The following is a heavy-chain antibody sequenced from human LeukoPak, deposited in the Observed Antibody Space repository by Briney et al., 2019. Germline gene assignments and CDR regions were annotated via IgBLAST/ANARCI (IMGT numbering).Heavy chain of an antibody. D-gene: IGHD6-19*01. Sequence: GESLKISCKGSGYTFTNYWIAWVRQMPGKGLEWMGIIYPGDSDARYSPSFQGQVTISVDKSISTAYLQWNSLKAPDTAMYYCARHLGGSGWYFFDYWGQGTLVTVSS. J-gene: IGHJ4*02. V-gene: IGHV5-51*01. CDR1: GYTFTNYW. CDR3: ARHLGGSGWYFFDY. CDR2: IYPGDSDA.